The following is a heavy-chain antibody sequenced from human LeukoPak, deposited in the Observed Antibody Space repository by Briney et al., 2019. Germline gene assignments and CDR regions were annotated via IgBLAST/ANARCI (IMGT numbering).Heavy chain of an antibody. CDR3: AKGYYGSGSYYQI. CDR2: ISYDGSNK. CDR1: GLTFSTYG. D-gene: IGHD3-10*01. J-gene: IGHJ4*02. V-gene: IGHV3-30*18. Sequence: PGGSLRLSCSASGLTFSTYGMHWVRQAPGKGLEWVAVISYDGSNKYYADSVKGRFTISRDNSKSTLYLQMNSLRAEDTAVYYCAKGYYGSGSYYQIWGQGTLVTVSS.